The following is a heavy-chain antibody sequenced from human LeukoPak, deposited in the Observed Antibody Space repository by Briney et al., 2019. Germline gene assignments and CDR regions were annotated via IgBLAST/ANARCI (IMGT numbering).Heavy chain of an antibody. Sequence: ASVKVSCKASGYTLTDYYMHWVRQAPGQGLEWMGWISAYNGNTNYAQKLQGRVTMTTDISTSTAYMELRSLRSDDTAVYYCARDFVCSSTSCYGMDVWGQGTTVTVSS. V-gene: IGHV1-18*04. CDR3: ARDFVCSSTSCYGMDV. J-gene: IGHJ6*02. D-gene: IGHD2-2*01. CDR2: ISAYNGNT. CDR1: GYTLTDYY.